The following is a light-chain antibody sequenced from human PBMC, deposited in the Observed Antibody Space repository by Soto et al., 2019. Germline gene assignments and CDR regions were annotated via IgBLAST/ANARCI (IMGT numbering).Light chain of an antibody. V-gene: IGLV1-40*01. J-gene: IGLJ3*02. CDR3: QSYDSSLSAWV. Sequence: QPVLTQPPSVSGAPGQRVTISCTGSSSNIGAGYDVHWYQQPPGTAPKLLLYGNTNRPSGVPDRFSGSKSGTSASLAITGLQAEDEADYYCQSYDSSLSAWVFGGGTQLTVL. CDR1: SSNIGAGYD. CDR2: GNT.